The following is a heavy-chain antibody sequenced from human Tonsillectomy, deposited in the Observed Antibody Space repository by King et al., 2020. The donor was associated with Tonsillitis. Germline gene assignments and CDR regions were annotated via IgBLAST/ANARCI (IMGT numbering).Heavy chain of an antibody. J-gene: IGHJ4*02. CDR1: GGSINSYY. V-gene: IGHV4-59*01. CDR3: ARRGSGWSHFDY. Sequence: VQLQESGPGLVKPSETLSLTCTVSGGSINSYYGSCIRQPPGEGLEWIWYILFSGSTNYNPPLKSRVSISVDTAKNQFSLNLTSVTAADTAVYYCARRGSGWSHFDYWGQGTLVTVSS. CDR2: ILFSGST. D-gene: IGHD6-13*01.